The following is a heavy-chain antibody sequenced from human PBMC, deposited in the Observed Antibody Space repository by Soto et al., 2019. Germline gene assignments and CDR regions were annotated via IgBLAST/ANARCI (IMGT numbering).Heavy chain of an antibody. J-gene: IGHJ3*02. V-gene: IGHV3-23*01. CDR3: ARSEATYYDFWSGSGAFDI. CDR2: ISGSGGST. CDR1: GFTFSSYA. D-gene: IGHD3-3*01. Sequence: PGGSLRLSCAGSGFTFSSYAMSWVRQAPGKGLEWVSAISGSGGSTYYADSVKGRFTISRDNSKNTLYLQMNSLRAEDTAVYYCARSEATYYDFWSGSGAFDIWGQGTMVTVSS.